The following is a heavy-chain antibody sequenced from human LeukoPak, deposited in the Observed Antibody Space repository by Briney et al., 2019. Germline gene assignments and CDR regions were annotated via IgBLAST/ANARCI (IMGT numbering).Heavy chain of an antibody. V-gene: IGHV3-11*01. CDR2: IIGSGSAI. D-gene: IGHD2-15*01. Sequence: GGSLRLSCAASGITFSGYYMSWIRQAPGKGLEWVSYIIGSGSAIFYADSVKGRFTISRDNAKNSLYLQMNSLRAEDTAVYYCARVRGYCSGGSCYGYYLDYWGQGILVTVSS. J-gene: IGHJ4*02. CDR1: GITFSGYY. CDR3: ARVRGYCSGGSCYGYYLDY.